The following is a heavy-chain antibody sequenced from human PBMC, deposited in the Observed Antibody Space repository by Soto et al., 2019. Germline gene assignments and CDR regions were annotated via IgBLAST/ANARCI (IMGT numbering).Heavy chain of an antibody. CDR2: INHSGST. CDR3: ARGQIAYVWGSYRRYFDL. J-gene: IGHJ2*01. CDR1: GGSFSGYY. V-gene: IGHV4-34*01. Sequence: QVQLQQWGAGLLKPSETLSLTCAVYGGSFSGYYWSWIRQPPGKGLEWIGEINHSGSTNYNPSLKSRVTIQLDXXKXQXXLNLRSVTAADTAVYYGARGQIAYVWGSYRRYFDLWGRGTLVTVPS. D-gene: IGHD3-16*02.